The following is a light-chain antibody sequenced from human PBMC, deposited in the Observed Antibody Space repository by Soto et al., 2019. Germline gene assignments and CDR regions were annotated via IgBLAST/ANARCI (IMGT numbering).Light chain of an antibody. CDR1: QTIIRY. J-gene: IGKJ3*01. CDR2: GAS. Sequence: DIQMTQSPSSLSASVGDRVTITCRASQTIIRYLNWYQQKPGKAPKLLIFGASSLQSGVPSRFSGSGSGTEFTLAISSLKPEDFATYYCQQSYNTLAFGPGTKVDIK. CDR3: QQSYNTLA. V-gene: IGKV1-39*01.